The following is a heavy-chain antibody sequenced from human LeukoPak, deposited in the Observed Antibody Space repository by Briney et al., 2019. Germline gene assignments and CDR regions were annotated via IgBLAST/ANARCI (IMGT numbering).Heavy chain of an antibody. CDR3: ARGRSGYDRNDAFDI. D-gene: IGHD5-12*01. CDR1: GFTFSSYS. CDR2: TSSSSSYI. V-gene: IGHV3-21*01. J-gene: IGHJ3*02. Sequence: GGSLRLSCAASGFTFSSYSMNWVRQAPGKGLEWVSSTSSSSSYIYYADSVKGRFTISRDNAKNSLYLQMNSLRAEDTAVYYCARGRSGYDRNDAFDIWSQGTMVTVSS.